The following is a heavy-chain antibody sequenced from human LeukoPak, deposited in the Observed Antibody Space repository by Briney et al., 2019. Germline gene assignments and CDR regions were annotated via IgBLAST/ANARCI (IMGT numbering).Heavy chain of an antibody. CDR3: ARDPKLNYDTYMDV. CDR1: GLSFSSYW. CDR2: INQDGSEK. V-gene: IGHV3-7*01. D-gene: IGHD3-22*01. J-gene: IGHJ6*03. Sequence: GGSLRLSCAASGLSFSSYWMSWVRQAPGKGLEWVANINQDGSEKYYVDSVKGRFAISRDNAKNSLYLQMNSLRAEDTAVYYCARDPKLNYDTYMDVWGKGTTVTISS.